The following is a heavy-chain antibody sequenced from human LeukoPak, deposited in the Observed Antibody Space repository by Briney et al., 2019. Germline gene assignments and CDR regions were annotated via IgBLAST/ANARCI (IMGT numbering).Heavy chain of an antibody. J-gene: IGHJ6*03. V-gene: IGHV4-38-2*02. CDR2: LDHSGST. CDR1: GYSISSGYY. CDR3: ARIYSGYDSDYYYYMDV. Sequence: PSETLSLTCTVSGYSISSGYYWGWVRQPPGKGLEWIGGLDHSGSTYYNPSLNSRVTISVDTSKNQFSLKLSSVTAADTAVYYCARIYSGYDSDYYYYMDVWGKGTTVTVSS. D-gene: IGHD5-12*01.